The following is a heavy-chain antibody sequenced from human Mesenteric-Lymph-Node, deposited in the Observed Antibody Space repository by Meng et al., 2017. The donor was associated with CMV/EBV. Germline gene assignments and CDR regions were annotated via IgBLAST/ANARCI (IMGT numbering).Heavy chain of an antibody. D-gene: IGHD2-2*01. V-gene: IGHV1-8*02. Sequence: ASVKVSCKASGYTFTSYDINWVRQATGQGLEWMGWMNPNSGNTGYAQKFQGRVTMTTDTSTSTAYMELRSLRSDDTAVYYCARERSSHGMDVWGQGTTVTVSS. CDR1: GYTFTSYD. CDR2: MNPNSGNT. CDR3: ARERSSHGMDV. J-gene: IGHJ6*02.